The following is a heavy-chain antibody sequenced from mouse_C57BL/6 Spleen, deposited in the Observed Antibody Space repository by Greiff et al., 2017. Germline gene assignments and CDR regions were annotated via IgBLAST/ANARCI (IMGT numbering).Heavy chain of an antibody. CDR2: IYPGDGDT. V-gene: IGHV1-82*01. CDR1: GYAFSSSW. J-gene: IGHJ2*01. D-gene: IGHD2-3*01. CDR3: ARYDGYYGDYFDY. Sequence: QVQLQQSGPELVKPGASVKISCKASGYAFSSSWMNWVQQRPGKGLEWIGRIYPGDGDTNYNGKFKGKVTLTADKSSSTAYMQLSSLTSEDSAVYYCARYDGYYGDYFDYWGQGTTLTVSS.